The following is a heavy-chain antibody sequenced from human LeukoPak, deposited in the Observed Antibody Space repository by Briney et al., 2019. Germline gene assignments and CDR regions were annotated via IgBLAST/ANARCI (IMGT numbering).Heavy chain of an antibody. CDR2: VRASGDNT. Sequence: QAAGSLSPASVASGLNHSRYAVSWVRQAPGKGLEWVSVVRASGDNTDYGYSVKGRFSSSRHKSKNTLYLQMNSVRAEDTAVYYCARSSSGWAIFDHWGQGTLVTVSS. J-gene: IGHJ4*02. V-gene: IGHV3-23*01. CDR1: GLNHSRYA. CDR3: ARSSSGWAIFDH. D-gene: IGHD6-19*01.